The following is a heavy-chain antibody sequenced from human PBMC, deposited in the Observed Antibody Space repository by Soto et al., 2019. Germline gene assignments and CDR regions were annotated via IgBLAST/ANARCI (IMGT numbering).Heavy chain of an antibody. Sequence: QAQLVQSGAEVKKPGASVKVSCKASGYTFYSHSISWVRQAPGQVLEWMGRINADYGNTQYAQKFRGRVTMTTDTSTTTVYMELTNLRSDDTAVYYCARCIQGDYYYGMDVWGQGTTVTVSS. CDR3: ARCIQGDYYYGMDV. D-gene: IGHD5-18*01. V-gene: IGHV1-18*01. CDR2: INADYGNT. CDR1: GYTFYSHS. J-gene: IGHJ6*02.